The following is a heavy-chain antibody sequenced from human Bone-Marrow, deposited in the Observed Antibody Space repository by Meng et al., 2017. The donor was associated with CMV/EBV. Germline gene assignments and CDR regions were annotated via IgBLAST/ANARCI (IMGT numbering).Heavy chain of an antibody. CDR2: IYSGGSST. D-gene: IGHD6-13*01. Sequence: GESLKISCAASGFTFSSYAMSWVRQAPGKGLEWVSVIYSGGSSTYYADSVKGRFTISRDNSKNTLHLQMNSLRAEDTAVYYCAKSLGPTSIRPRYGMDVWGQGTTVTVSS. CDR3: AKSLGPTSIRPRYGMDV. V-gene: IGHV3-23*03. J-gene: IGHJ6*02. CDR1: GFTFSSYA.